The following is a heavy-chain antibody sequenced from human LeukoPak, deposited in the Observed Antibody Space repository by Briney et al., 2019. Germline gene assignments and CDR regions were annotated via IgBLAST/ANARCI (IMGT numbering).Heavy chain of an antibody. CDR3: ARALRYCSGGSCYSGFDY. Sequence: GGSLRPSCAASGFTVSSNYMSWVRQAPGKGLEWVSVIYSGGSTYYADSVKGRFTISRDNSKNTLYLQMNSLRAEDTAVYYCARALRYCSGGSCYSGFDYWGQGTLVTVSS. D-gene: IGHD2-15*01. CDR2: IYSGGST. J-gene: IGHJ4*02. CDR1: GFTVSSNY. V-gene: IGHV3-53*01.